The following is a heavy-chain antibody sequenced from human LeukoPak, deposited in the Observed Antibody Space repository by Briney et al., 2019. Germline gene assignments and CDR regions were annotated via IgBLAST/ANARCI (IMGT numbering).Heavy chain of an antibody. V-gene: IGHV4-4*07. CDR1: GVSISGYY. CDR2: IYITRGT. CDR3: ARESRIVEGDGYYMDV. J-gene: IGHJ6*03. D-gene: IGHD2/OR15-2a*01. Sequence: KPSETLSLTCSVSGVSISGYYWSWIRQPAGKRLEWIGRIYITRGTDYNTSLRSRVIMSVDTSKNQFSLQLTSVTAADTAVYYCARESRIVEGDGYYMDVWGKGTTVTISS.